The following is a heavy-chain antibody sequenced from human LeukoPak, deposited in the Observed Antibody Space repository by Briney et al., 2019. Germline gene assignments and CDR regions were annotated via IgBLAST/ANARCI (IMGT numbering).Heavy chain of an antibody. V-gene: IGHV1-8*02. Sequence: ASVKVSCKASGYTFTSYDINWVRQATGQGLEWMGWMNPNSGNTGYAQKLQGRVTMTTDTSTSTAYMELRSLRSDDTAVYYCARGDGNYDILTGYYIVVAFDIWGQGTMVTVSS. J-gene: IGHJ3*02. CDR3: ARGDGNYDILTGYYIVVAFDI. CDR1: GYTFTSYD. D-gene: IGHD3-9*01. CDR2: MNPNSGNT.